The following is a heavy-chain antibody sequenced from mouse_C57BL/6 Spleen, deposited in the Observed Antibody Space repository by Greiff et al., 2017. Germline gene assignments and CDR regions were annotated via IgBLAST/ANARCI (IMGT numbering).Heavy chain of an antibody. CDR2: IYPGDGDT. Sequence: VQLQQSGAELVKPGASVKISCKASGYAFSSYWMNWVKQRPGTGLEWIGQIYPGDGDTNYNGKFKGKATLTADKSSSTAYMQLSSLTSEDSAVYFCARGDDYAWFAYWGQGTLVTVSA. CDR3: ARGDDYAWFAY. V-gene: IGHV1-80*01. CDR1: GYAFSSYW. J-gene: IGHJ3*01. D-gene: IGHD2-4*01.